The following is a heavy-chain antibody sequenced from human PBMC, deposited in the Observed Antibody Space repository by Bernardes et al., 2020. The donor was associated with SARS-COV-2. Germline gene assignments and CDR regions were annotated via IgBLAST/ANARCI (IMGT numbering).Heavy chain of an antibody. J-gene: IGHJ6*02. CDR2: IYSSGSS. D-gene: IGHD2-21*02. V-gene: IGHV4-39*01. CDR1: GGSISSSNYY. CDR3: AGSSCGIDCFIGGLRSWDYGMDV. Sequence: ETLSLTCTVSGGSISSSNYYWGWIRQPPGKGLEWIGSIYSSGSSYYNPSLQSRVRESVDTSKNQFSLRLSFVTAADTAVYYCAGSSCGIDCFIGGLRSWDYGMDVWGQGTTVTVSS.